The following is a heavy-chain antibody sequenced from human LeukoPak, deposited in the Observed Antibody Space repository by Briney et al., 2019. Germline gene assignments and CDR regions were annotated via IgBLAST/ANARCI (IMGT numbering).Heavy chain of an antibody. V-gene: IGHV3-23*01. CDR3: AKLVQDDY. CDR2: VSGSGGST. CDR1: GFTLSSYA. Sequence: GGSLRLSCAASGFTLSSYAMSRVRQSPGKGMEGLSGVSGSGGSTYYADSVKGRFTISRDNSKNTLYLQMHSLRAEDTAVYYCAKLVQDDYWGQGTLVTVSS. D-gene: IGHD2-8*02. J-gene: IGHJ4*02.